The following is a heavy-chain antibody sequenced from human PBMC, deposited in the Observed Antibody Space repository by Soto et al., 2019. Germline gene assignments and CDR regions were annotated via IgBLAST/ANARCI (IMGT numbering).Heavy chain of an antibody. CDR1: GYTFTSYG. J-gene: IGHJ5*02. CDR2: ISAYNGNT. V-gene: IGHV1-18*04. CDR3: ARDRSLRFLEQGFDP. Sequence: ASAKVSCKASGYTFTSYGISWVRQAPGQGLEWMGWISAYNGNTNYAQKLQGRVTMTTDTSTSTAYMELRSLRSDDTAVYYCARDRSLRFLEQGFDPWGQGTLVTVSS. D-gene: IGHD3-3*01.